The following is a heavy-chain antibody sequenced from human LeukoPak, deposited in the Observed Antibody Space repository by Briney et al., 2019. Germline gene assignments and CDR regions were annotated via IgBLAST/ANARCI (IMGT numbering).Heavy chain of an antibody. CDR3: TRGGPVAGTHKYFQH. Sequence: VAPVKVSCKASGYTFTSYDVNWVRQATGQGLEWMGWMNPNNGNTDYAQKFQDRVTLTRNTSISTAYMELSSLRSEDTAVYYCTRGGPVAGTHKYFQHWGQGTLVTVSS. CDR2: MNPNNGNT. D-gene: IGHD6-19*01. CDR1: GYTFTSYD. V-gene: IGHV1-8*01. J-gene: IGHJ1*01.